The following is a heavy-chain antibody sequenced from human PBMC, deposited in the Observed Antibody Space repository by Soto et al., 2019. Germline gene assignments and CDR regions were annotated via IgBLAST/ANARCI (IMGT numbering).Heavy chain of an antibody. D-gene: IGHD2-15*01. CDR2: IWYDGSNK. CDR1: GFTFSSYG. V-gene: IGHV3-33*01. J-gene: IGHJ6*02. Sequence: QVQLVESGGGVVQPGRSLRLSCAASGFTFSSYGMHWVRQAPGQGLEWVAVIWYDGSNKYYADSVKGRFTISRDNSKNTLYLQMNSLRAEDTAVYYCARDPGGSCYFCMDVWGQGTTVTVSS. CDR3: ARDPGGSCYFCMDV.